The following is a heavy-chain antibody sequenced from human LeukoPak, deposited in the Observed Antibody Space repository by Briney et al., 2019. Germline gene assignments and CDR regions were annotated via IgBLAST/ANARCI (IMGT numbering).Heavy chain of an antibody. D-gene: IGHD5-12*01. CDR2: INHSGST. V-gene: IGHV4-34*01. CDR3: ARSGVVVYDYYYYGMDV. J-gene: IGHJ6*02. CDR1: GGSFSGYY. Sequence: SETLSLTCAVYGGSFSGYYWSWIRQPPGKGLEWIGEINHSGSTNYNPSLKSRVTISVDTSKNQFSLKLSSATAADTAVYYCARSGVVVYDYYYYGMDVWGQGTTVTVSS.